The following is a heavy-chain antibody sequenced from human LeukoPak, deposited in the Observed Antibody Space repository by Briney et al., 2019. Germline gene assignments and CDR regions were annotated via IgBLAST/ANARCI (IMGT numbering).Heavy chain of an antibody. CDR1: GGTFSSYT. D-gene: IGHD3-9*01. CDR2: IIPILGIA. CDR3: AREGIRYFDWSARGSYYYYYGMDV. Sequence: GASLKVSCKASGGTFSSYTISWVRRPPGQGLEWMARIIPILGIANYAQKFQGRVTITADKSTSKAYMELSSLRSEDTAVYYRAREGIRYFDWSARGSYYYYYGMDVWGQGTTVTVSS. V-gene: IGHV1-69*04. J-gene: IGHJ6*02.